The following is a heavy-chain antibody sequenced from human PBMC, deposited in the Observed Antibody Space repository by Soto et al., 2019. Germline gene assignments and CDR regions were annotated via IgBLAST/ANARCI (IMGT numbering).Heavy chain of an antibody. Sequence: SETLSLTCTVSGGSISSSSYYWGWIRQPPGKGLEWIGSIYYSGSTYYNPSLKSRVTISVDTSKNQFSLKLSSVTAADTAVYYCARGGYSYGLRTRYYYYGMDVWGQGTTVTVSS. J-gene: IGHJ6*02. CDR1: GGSISSSSYY. CDR2: IYYSGST. CDR3: ARGGYSYGLRTRYYYYGMDV. V-gene: IGHV4-39*01. D-gene: IGHD5-18*01.